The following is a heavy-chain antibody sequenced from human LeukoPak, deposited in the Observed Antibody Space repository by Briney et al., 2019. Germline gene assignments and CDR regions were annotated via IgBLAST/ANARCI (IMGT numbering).Heavy chain of an antibody. CDR1: GFTFSSYW. CDR3: ARGAYYDFWSGSPEPYYFDY. CDR2: IKQDGSEK. J-gene: IGHJ4*02. V-gene: IGHV3-7*01. D-gene: IGHD3-3*01. Sequence: GGSLRLSCAASGFTFSSYWMSWVPQAPGKGLERVANIKQDGSEKYYVDSVKGRFTISRDNAKNSLYLQMNSLRAEDTAVYYCARGAYYDFWSGSPEPYYFDYWGQGTLVTVSS.